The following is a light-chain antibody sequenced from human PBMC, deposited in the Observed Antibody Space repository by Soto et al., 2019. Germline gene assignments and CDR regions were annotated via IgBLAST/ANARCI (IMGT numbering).Light chain of an antibody. CDR1: QNILHSSNKMNY. J-gene: IGKJ1*01. CDR2: WAA. CDR3: QQYYSTPWT. V-gene: IGKV4-1*01. Sequence: DIMLTQSPDSLAVSLGERATVNCKSSQNILHSSNKMNYLSWYQQKPGQPPKLLIYWAATRESGVPDRFSGRGSGADFTLTISSLQAEDVAVYYCQQYYSTPWTFGQGTKVEIK.